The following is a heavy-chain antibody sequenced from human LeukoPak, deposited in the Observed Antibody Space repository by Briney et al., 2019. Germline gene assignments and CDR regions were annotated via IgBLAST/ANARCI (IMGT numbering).Heavy chain of an antibody. CDR1: GGSISSNTDY. D-gene: IGHD2-2*01. CDR2: IYYNGSS. V-gene: IGHV4-39*01. Sequence: SETLSLTCTVSGGSISSNTDYWGWIRQPPGKGLEWIGSIYYNGSSYYNPSLKSRVTIFVDTSKNQFSLKLSSVTAADTAVYYCARHNCTTIRCYVYYYYPMDVWGQGTTVTVSS. CDR3: ARHNCTTIRCYVYYYYPMDV. J-gene: IGHJ6*02.